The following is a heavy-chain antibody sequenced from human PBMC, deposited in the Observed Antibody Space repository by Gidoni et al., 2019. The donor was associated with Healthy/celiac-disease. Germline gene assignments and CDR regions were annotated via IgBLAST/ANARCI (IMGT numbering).Heavy chain of an antibody. Sequence: QVQLQESGPGLVKPSQTLSLTCTVSCGSISSGDYYWSWIRQPPGKGLEWIGYIYYSGSTYYNPSLKSRVTISVDTSKNQFSLKLSSVTAADTAVYYCARGYSGYDLQVGFDYWGQGTLVTVSS. CDR2: IYYSGST. V-gene: IGHV4-30-4*01. CDR3: ARGYSGYDLQVGFDY. D-gene: IGHD5-12*01. J-gene: IGHJ4*02. CDR1: CGSISSGDYY.